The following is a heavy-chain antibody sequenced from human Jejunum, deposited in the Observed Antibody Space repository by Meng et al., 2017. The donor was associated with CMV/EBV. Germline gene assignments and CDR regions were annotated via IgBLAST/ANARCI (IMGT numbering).Heavy chain of an antibody. Sequence: SGFSFSFYKMMGVRQAPGKGLEWVSSIGISGSYVSYADSVKGRFTISRDNPKNSQFLLMTSLRAEDTAVYYCARDPLGDRDPFDIWGQGTGGTVSS. J-gene: IGHJ3*02. CDR1: GFSFSFYK. CDR3: ARDPLGDRDPFDI. V-gene: IGHV3-21*01. CDR2: IGISGSYV.